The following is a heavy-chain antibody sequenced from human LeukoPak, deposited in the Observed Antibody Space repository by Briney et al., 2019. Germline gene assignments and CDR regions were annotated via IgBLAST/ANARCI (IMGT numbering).Heavy chain of an antibody. Sequence: PSETLSLTCAVYGGSFSGYYWSWIRQPPGKGLEWIGEINHSGSTNYNPSLKSRVTISVDTSKNQFSLKLSSVTAADTAVYYCARGAGHYYDSSGYYDGTSNWFDPWGQGTLVTASS. CDR1: GGSFSGYY. CDR2: INHSGST. CDR3: ARGAGHYYDSSGYYDGTSNWFDP. J-gene: IGHJ5*02. V-gene: IGHV4-34*01. D-gene: IGHD3-22*01.